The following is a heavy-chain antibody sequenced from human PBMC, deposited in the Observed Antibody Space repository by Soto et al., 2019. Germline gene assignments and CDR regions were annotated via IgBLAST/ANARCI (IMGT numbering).Heavy chain of an antibody. V-gene: IGHV3-7*01. CDR2: IKQDGSEK. CDR1: GFTFSSYW. CDR3: ASAIGHYDFWSGSNRDYFDY. J-gene: IGHJ4*02. Sequence: GSLRLSCAASGFTFSSYWMSWVRQAPGKGLEWVANIKQDGSEKYYVDSVKGRFTISRDNAKNSLYLQMNSLRAEDTAVYYCASAIGHYDFWSGSNRDYFDYWGQGTLVTVSS. D-gene: IGHD3-3*01.